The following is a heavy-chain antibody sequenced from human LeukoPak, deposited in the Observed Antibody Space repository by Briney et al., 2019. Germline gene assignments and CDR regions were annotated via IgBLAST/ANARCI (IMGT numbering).Heavy chain of an antibody. D-gene: IGHD3-22*01. CDR2: INPNGGST. J-gene: IGHJ4*02. Sequence: ASVKVSCKASGYTFTSYYMHWVRQAPGQGLEWMGIINPNGGSTTYSQGFQGRVTVTSDTSTSTVYMEVSSLRSEDTAVYYCARGPRHTYTERRRGDSTGYYFDYWGQGTLVTVSS. V-gene: IGHV1-46*01. CDR1: GYTFTSYY. CDR3: ARGPRHTYTERRRGDSTGYYFDY.